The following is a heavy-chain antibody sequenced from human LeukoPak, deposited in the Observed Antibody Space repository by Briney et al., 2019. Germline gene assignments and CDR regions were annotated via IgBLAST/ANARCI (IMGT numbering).Heavy chain of an antibody. CDR1: GFTFSNAR. CDR2: IRSNSDGGTI. CDR3: ATDFYDST. D-gene: IGHD3-22*01. V-gene: IGHV3-15*07. J-gene: IGHJ5*02. Sequence: GGSLRLSCATSGFTFSNARMNWVRQAPGKGLEWVGRIRSNSDGGTIDYAAPVKGRFTLSRDDSKTTLYLQMNSLQTEDTAVYYCATDFYDSTWGQGTLVTVSS.